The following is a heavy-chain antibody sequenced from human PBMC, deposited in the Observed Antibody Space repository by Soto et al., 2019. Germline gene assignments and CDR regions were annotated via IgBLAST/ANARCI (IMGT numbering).Heavy chain of an antibody. CDR3: ASSVAKYDYYVMDI. D-gene: IGHD5-12*01. Sequence: SVKVSCKASGGTFSSYAISWVRQAPGQGLEWMGGIIPIFGTANYAQKFQGRVTITADESTSTAYMELSSLRSEDTAVYYCASSVAKYDYYVMDIWGQDTTVIVSS. V-gene: IGHV1-69*13. J-gene: IGHJ6*02. CDR2: IIPIFGTA. CDR1: GGTFSSYA.